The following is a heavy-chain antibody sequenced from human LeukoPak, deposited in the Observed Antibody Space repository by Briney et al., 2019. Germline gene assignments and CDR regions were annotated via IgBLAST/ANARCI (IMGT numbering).Heavy chain of an antibody. CDR1: GSTLKEFS. D-gene: IGHD3-22*01. V-gene: IGHV1-24*01. CDR3: ATTPASYDSSGYWFDN. J-gene: IGHJ4*02. Sequence: ASMKVSCKISGSTLKEFSMHWVRQAPGKGLEWMGGVDPENVETVYPQKFQDRVSMAEDRSTDTAYMELSSLTSDDTAVYYCATTPASYDSSGYWFDNWGQGTLVTVSS. CDR2: VDPENVET.